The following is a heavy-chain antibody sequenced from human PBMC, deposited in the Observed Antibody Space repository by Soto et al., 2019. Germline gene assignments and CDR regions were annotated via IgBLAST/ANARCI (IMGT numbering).Heavy chain of an antibody. V-gene: IGHV3-53*01. CDR1: GFTVSSNY. CDR2: IYSGGST. D-gene: IGHD3-22*01. Sequence: GGSLRLSCXASGFTVSSNYMSWVRQAPGKGLEWVSVIYSGGSTYYADSVKGRFTISRDNSKNTLYLQMNSLRAEDTAVYYCARLDSSGYDYYFDYWGQGTLVTVSS. J-gene: IGHJ4*02. CDR3: ARLDSSGYDYYFDY.